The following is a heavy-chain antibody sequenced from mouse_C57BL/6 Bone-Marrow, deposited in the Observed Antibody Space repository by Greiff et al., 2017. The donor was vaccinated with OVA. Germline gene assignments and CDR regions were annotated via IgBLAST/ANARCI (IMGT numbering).Heavy chain of an antibody. D-gene: IGHD1-1*01. CDR2: ISDGGSYT. CDR3: ARESGSNHAY. Sequence: EVQVVESGGGLVKPGGSLKLSCAASGFTFSSYAMSWVRQTPEKRLEWVATISDGGSYTYYPDNVKGRFTISRDNAKNNLYLQMSHLKSEDTAMYYCARESGSNHAYWGQGTLVTVSA. J-gene: IGHJ3*01. CDR1: GFTFSSYA. V-gene: IGHV5-4*01.